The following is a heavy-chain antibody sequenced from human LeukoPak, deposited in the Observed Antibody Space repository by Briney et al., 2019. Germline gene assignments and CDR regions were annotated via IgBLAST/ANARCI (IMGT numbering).Heavy chain of an antibody. CDR3: ARDLVAGTNLNYYYYYQMDV. Sequence: ASVKVSCKASGYTFTGYYIHWVRQAPGQGLEWMGRINPNSGGTNYAQKFQGRVTMTRDTSISTAYMDLSRLRSDDTAVHYCARDLVAGTNLNYYYYYQMDVWGKGTTVTVSS. J-gene: IGHJ6*03. V-gene: IGHV1-2*06. CDR2: INPNSGGT. CDR1: GYTFTGYY. D-gene: IGHD6-19*01.